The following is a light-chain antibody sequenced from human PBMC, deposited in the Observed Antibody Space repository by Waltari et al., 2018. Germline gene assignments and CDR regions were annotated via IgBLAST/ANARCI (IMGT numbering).Light chain of an antibody. J-gene: IGLJ3*02. CDR1: SSNIGSNT. CDR3: AAWHDSLNGPV. Sequence: QSVLTQPPSASGTPGQRVTISCSASSSNIGSNTVNWYQQIPGTAPKLLIYSNNQRPSGVPDRFSGSKSGTSASLAISGLQSEDEADYYCAAWHDSLNGPVFGGGTKLTVL. CDR2: SNN. V-gene: IGLV1-44*01.